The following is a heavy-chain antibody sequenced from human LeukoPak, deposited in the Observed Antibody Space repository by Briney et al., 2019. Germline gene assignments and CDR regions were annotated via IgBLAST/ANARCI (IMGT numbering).Heavy chain of an antibody. CDR1: GDSIRSSSYY. Sequence: KTSETLSLTCSVYGDSIRSSSYYWGWIRQPPGKGLEWFGSISSTGGTSYNPSLKSRVSISVDTSKNQFSLKVTSVTAADTAMYYCARDVGGGNSDFWGQGTLVTVSS. CDR3: ARDVGGGNSDF. D-gene: IGHD2-15*01. V-gene: IGHV4-39*07. CDR2: ISSTGGT. J-gene: IGHJ4*02.